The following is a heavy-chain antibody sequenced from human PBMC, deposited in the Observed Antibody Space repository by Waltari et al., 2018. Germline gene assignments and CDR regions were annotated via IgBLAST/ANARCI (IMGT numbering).Heavy chain of an antibody. CDR3: ARDPEGLTGRPLPYFDY. D-gene: IGHD7-27*01. Sequence: QVQLVQSGAEVKKPGASVKVSCKASGYTFTGYYMHWVRQAPGQGLEWMGLINPNSGGTNYAQKFQGRVTMTRDTSISTAYMELSRLRSDDTAVYYCARDPEGLTGRPLPYFDYWGQGTLVTVSS. J-gene: IGHJ4*02. CDR1: GYTFTGYY. V-gene: IGHV1-2*06. CDR2: INPNSGGT.